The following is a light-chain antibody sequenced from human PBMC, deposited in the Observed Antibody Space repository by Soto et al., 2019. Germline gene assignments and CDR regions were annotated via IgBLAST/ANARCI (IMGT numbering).Light chain of an antibody. J-gene: IGKJ3*01. CDR3: QHLNSSPFT. CDR1: QAISSY. V-gene: IGKV1-9*01. CDR2: AAS. Sequence: DIQLTQSPPFLSASVGDRVTISCRASQAISSYLAWYQQKPGKAPKLLISAASTLQSGVPSRFSGSGSGTEFTLAISSLQPEDFATYYCQHLNSSPFTFGHGTKVDIK.